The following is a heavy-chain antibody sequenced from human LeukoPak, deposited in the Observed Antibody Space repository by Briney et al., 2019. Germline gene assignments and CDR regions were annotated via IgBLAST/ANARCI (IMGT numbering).Heavy chain of an antibody. D-gene: IGHD3-10*01. V-gene: IGHV4-59*01. CDR1: DVSLRSYS. CDR2: ISNSAIT. Sequence: PLRTPSLTCTVSDVSLRSYSWTWVTQPPGTGIEWIGLISNSAITDYNPSLKSRVTISIDTSKNQFSLTLNSVTAADTAVYYCARVGYYGSGSYYRDYFEYWGRGTLVTVSS. J-gene: IGHJ4*02. CDR3: ARVGYYGSGSYYRDYFEY.